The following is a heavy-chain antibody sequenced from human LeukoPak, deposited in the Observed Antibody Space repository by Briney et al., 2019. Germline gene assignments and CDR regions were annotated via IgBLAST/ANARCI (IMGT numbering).Heavy chain of an antibody. CDR1: GFTFSSYA. D-gene: IGHD6-19*01. CDR2: ISGSGGST. Sequence: GGSLRLSCAAPGFTFSSYAMSWVRQAPGKGLEWVSAISGSGGSTYYADSVKGRFTISRDNSKNTLYLQMNSLRAEDTAVYYCAKDGDIAVAGTTAEYFQHWGQGTLVTVSS. CDR3: AKDGDIAVAGTTAEYFQH. J-gene: IGHJ1*01. V-gene: IGHV3-23*01.